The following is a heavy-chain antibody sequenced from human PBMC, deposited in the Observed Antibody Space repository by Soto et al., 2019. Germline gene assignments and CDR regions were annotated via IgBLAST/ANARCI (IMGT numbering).Heavy chain of an antibody. CDR3: ARGGRDGYTV. D-gene: IGHD5-12*01. J-gene: IGHJ4*02. Sequence: QVQLQQWGAGLLKPSETRSLTCAVDGGYFSGYYWSWIRQPPGKGLEWIGEINHSGSTNYNPSLKSRVTISVDTSKNQFSLKLSSVTAADTAVYYCARGGRDGYTVWGQGTLVTVSS. CDR1: GGYFSGYY. CDR2: INHSGST. V-gene: IGHV4-34*01.